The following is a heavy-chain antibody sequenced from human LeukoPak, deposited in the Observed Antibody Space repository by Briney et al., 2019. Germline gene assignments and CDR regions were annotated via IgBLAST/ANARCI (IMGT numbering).Heavy chain of an antibody. Sequence: GGSLRLSCAASGFTFRNYWMSWVRQAPGKGLEWVANIKEDGSEKHYVDSVKGRFTISRDNAKNSLYLQSLYLQMNSLRVEDTAVYYCARAHYSSLDYWGQGTLVTVSS. CDR1: GFTFRNYW. V-gene: IGHV3-7*01. D-gene: IGHD6-13*01. CDR2: IKEDGSEK. J-gene: IGHJ4*02. CDR3: ARAHYSSLDY.